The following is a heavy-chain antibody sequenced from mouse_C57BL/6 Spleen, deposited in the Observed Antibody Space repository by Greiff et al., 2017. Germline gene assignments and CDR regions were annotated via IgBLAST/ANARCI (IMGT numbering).Heavy chain of an antibody. J-gene: IGHJ1*03. CDR3: TREGSRYYLDV. Sequence: QVQLKQSGPELVKPGASVKISCKASGYAFSSSWMNWVKQRPGKGLEWIGRIYPGDGDTNYNGKFKGKATLTADKSSSTAYMQLSSLTSEDSAVYFCTREGSRYYLDVWGTGTTVTVSS. CDR2: IYPGDGDT. D-gene: IGHD1-1*01. V-gene: IGHV1-82*01. CDR1: GYAFSSSW.